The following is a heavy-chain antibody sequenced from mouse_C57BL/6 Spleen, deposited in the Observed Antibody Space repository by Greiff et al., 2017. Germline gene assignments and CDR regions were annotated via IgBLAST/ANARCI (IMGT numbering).Heavy chain of an antibody. V-gene: IGHV7-3*01. D-gene: IGHD1-1*02. J-gene: IGHJ4*01. CDR3: ARYRGYGYAMDY. CDR2: IRNKANGYTT. Sequence: EVKLMESGGGLVQPGGSLSLSCAASGFTFTDYYMSWVRQPPGKALEWLGFIRNKANGYTTEYSASVKGRFTISRDNSQSILYLQMNALRAEDSATYYCARYRGYGYAMDYWGQGTSVTVSS. CDR1: GFTFTDYY.